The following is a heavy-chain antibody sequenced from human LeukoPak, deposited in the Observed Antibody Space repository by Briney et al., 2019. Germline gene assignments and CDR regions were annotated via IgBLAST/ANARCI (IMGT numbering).Heavy chain of an antibody. Sequence: QPGGSLRLSCAASGFTFSSYAMHWVRQAPGKGLEWVAVISYDGSNKYYADSAKGRFTISRDNSKNTLYLQMNSLRAEDTAVYYCARVGLVRAVDSWGQGTLVTVSS. V-gene: IGHV3-30*04. CDR1: GFTFSSYA. CDR3: ARVGLVRAVDS. CDR2: ISYDGSNK. J-gene: IGHJ4*02. D-gene: IGHD1-26*01.